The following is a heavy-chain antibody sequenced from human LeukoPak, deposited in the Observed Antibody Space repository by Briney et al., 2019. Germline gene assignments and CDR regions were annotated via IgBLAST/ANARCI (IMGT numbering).Heavy chain of an antibody. CDR1: GGSISSSSYY. J-gene: IGHJ4*02. CDR3: ARLGAVADFFDY. CDR2: IYYSGST. D-gene: IGHD6-19*01. V-gene: IGHV4-39*01. Sequence: SETLSLTCTVSGGSISSSSYYWGRLRQPPGKGLDWIGSIYYSGSTYYNPSLKSRVTISVDTSKNLFSLKLSSVTAADTAVYYCARLGAVADFFDYWGQGTLVTVSS.